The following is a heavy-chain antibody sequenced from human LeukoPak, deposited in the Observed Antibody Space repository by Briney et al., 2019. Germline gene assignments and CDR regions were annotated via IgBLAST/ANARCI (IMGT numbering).Heavy chain of an antibody. CDR2: IYYSGST. CDR3: ARLRSSYYYYGMDV. D-gene: IGHD3-10*01. CDR1: GGSISSYY. V-gene: IGHV4-59*01. J-gene: IGHJ6*02. Sequence: PSETLSLTCTVSGGSISSYYWSWIRQPPGKGLERIGYIYYSGSTNYNPSLKSRVTISVDTSKNQFSLKLSSVTAADTAVYYCARLRSSYYYYGMDVWGQGTTVTVSS.